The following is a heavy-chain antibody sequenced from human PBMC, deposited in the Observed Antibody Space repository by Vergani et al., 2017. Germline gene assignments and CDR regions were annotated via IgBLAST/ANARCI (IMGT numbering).Heavy chain of an antibody. CDR1: GFTFSNAW. V-gene: IGHV3-15*01. CDR2: IKSKTDGGTT. J-gene: IGHJ4*02. CDR3: ARRGGYERSFDC. Sequence: EVQLVESGGGLVKPGGSLRLSCAASGFTFSNAWMSWVRQAPGKGLEWVGRIKSKTDGGTTDYAAPVKGRFTISRDDSKNTLYLQMNSLKTEDTAVYYCARRGGYERSFDCWGQGTLVTVSS. D-gene: IGHD5-12*01.